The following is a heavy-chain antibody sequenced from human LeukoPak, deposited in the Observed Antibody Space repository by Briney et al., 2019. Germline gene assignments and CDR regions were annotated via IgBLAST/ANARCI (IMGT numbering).Heavy chain of an antibody. CDR1: GGSISTYH. J-gene: IGHJ4*02. Sequence: PETLSLTCSVSGGSISTYHWNWIRKPPGKGLEWIGYMQSSGISKYNPSLKSRVNIFVDTSKNQFVLNLRSVTAADTAVYYCARDKRHSYGRYFDPWGQGMLVTLSS. V-gene: IGHV4-59*01. D-gene: IGHD5-18*01. CDR2: MQSSGIS. CDR3: ARDKRHSYGRYFDP.